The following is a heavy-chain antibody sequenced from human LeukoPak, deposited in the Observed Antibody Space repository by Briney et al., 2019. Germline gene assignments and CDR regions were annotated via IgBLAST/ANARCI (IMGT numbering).Heavy chain of an antibody. V-gene: IGHV4-59*01. Sequence: MPSETLSLTCTVSVGSISSYYWSWIRQPPGKGLEWIGYIYYSGSTNYNPSLKSRVTISVDTSKNQFSLKLSSVTAADTAVYYCAREPYYYGSGSYSWGHYGMDVWGKGTTVTVSS. CDR2: IYYSGST. CDR3: AREPYYYGSGSYSWGHYGMDV. D-gene: IGHD3-10*01. J-gene: IGHJ6*04. CDR1: VGSISSYY.